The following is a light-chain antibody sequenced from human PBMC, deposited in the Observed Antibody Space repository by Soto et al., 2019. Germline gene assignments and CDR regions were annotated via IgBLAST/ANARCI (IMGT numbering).Light chain of an antibody. Sequence: QSVLTQPPSVSAAPGQKVTISCSGSSSNIGKNYVSWYQQFPGTTPKLLIYDNNKRPSGIPDRFSASKSGTSATLDITGLQTGDEADYYCGTWDSSLSLLWVFGGGTKPTVL. J-gene: IGLJ3*02. V-gene: IGLV1-51*01. CDR2: DNN. CDR3: GTWDSSLSLLWV. CDR1: SSNIGKNY.